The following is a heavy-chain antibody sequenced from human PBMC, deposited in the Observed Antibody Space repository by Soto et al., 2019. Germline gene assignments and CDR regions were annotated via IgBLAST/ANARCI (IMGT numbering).Heavy chain of an antibody. CDR2: ISSDGTST. V-gene: IGHV3-74*01. Sequence: EVQLVESGGGLVQPGGSLRLSCAASGFTFSSHWMHWVRQAPGKGLVWVSRISSDGTSTSYADSVKGRFTISRDNAKNTLDLQMNSLRAEDTAVYYCAMYWYGSSGLDNWGQGTLVTVSS. D-gene: IGHD3-22*01. CDR1: GFTFSSHW. CDR3: AMYWYGSSGLDN. J-gene: IGHJ4*02.